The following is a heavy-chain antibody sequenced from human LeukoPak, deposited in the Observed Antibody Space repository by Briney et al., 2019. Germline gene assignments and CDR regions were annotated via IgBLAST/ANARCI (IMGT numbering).Heavy chain of an antibody. CDR1: GGSISSYY. CDR2: TYYFGNT. D-gene: IGHD3-22*01. Sequence: SETLSLTCTVSGGSISSYYWSWIRHPPGKGLEWIGYTYYFGNTNYNPSLKSRVTISVDTSKHQFSLKLRSVTAADTAVYYCASFYDSSHYYMDVWGKGTTVTVSS. CDR3: ASFYDSSHYYMDV. J-gene: IGHJ6*03. V-gene: IGHV4-59*01.